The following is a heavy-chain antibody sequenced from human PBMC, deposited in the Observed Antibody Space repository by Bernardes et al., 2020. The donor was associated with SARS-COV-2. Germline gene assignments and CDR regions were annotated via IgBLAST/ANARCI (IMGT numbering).Heavy chain of an antibody. J-gene: IGHJ4*02. Sequence: GGSLRLSCAASGFTFSDYYMSWIRQAPGKGLEWVSYISSSGSTIYYADSVKGRFTISRDNAKNSLYLQMNSLRAEDTAVYYCARVNYDILTGYWLDYWGQGTLVTVSS. V-gene: IGHV3-11*01. D-gene: IGHD3-9*01. CDR1: GFTFSDYY. CDR2: ISSSGSTI. CDR3: ARVNYDILTGYWLDY.